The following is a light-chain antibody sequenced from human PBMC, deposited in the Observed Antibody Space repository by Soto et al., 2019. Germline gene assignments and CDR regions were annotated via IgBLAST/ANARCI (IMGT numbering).Light chain of an antibody. J-gene: IGKJ4*01. CDR1: QDISNY. CDR3: QQYDNLPLT. Sequence: DIQMTQSPSSLSASVGDRVTITCQASQDISNYLNWYQQKPGKAPKLLIYDASNLETGDPSRFSGSGSGTDFTFTISSLQPEDIATYYCQQYDNLPLTFGGGTKVDI. V-gene: IGKV1-33*01. CDR2: DAS.